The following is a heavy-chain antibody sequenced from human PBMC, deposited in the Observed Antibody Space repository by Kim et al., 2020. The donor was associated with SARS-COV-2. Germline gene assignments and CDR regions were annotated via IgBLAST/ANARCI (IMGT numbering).Heavy chain of an antibody. Sequence: GGSLRLSCAASGFTFSSYAMHWVRQAPGKGLEWVAVISYDGSNKYYADSVKGRFTISRDNSKNTLYLQMNSLRAEDTAVYYCARDSVPYDFWSGYLTHRDYYCYYGMDFWGQGTTVTVSS. CDR3: ARDSVPYDFWSGYLTHRDYYCYYGMDF. CDR2: ISYDGSNK. J-gene: IGHJ6*02. CDR1: GFTFSSYA. V-gene: IGHV3-30*04. D-gene: IGHD3-3*01.